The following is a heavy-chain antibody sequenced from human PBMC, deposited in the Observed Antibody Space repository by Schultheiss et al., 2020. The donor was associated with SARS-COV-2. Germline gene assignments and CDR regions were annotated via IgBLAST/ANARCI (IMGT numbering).Heavy chain of an antibody. D-gene: IGHD3-3*01. CDR3: AREGYDFWSGWRGGGYGMDV. CDR2: ISYDGSNK. Sequence: GGSLRLSCAASGFTFSSYGMHWVRQAPGKGLEWVAVISYDGSNKYYADSVKGRFTISRDNSKNTLYLQMNSLRAEDTAVYYCAREGYDFWSGWRGGGYGMDVWGQGTTVTVSS. CDR1: GFTFSSYG. J-gene: IGHJ6*02. V-gene: IGHV3-30*03.